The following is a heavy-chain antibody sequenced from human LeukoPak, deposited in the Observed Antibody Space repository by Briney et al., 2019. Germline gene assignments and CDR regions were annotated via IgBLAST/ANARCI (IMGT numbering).Heavy chain of an antibody. CDR1: GFTVSSNY. CDR2: IYGGGTT. Sequence: GGSLRLSCAASGFTVSSNYMSWVRQAPGKGLEWVSVIYGGGTTYYADSVKGRFTISRDNSKNTLYLQMNSLRAEDTAVYYCARDHRGSGSRYYYYYMDVWGKGTTVTISS. CDR3: ARDHRGSGSRYYYYYMDV. D-gene: IGHD3-10*01. J-gene: IGHJ6*03. V-gene: IGHV3-53*01.